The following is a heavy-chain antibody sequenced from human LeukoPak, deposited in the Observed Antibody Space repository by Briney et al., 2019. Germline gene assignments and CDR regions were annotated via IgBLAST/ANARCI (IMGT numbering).Heavy chain of an antibody. V-gene: IGHV4-4*07. D-gene: IGHD3-22*01. CDR3: ARDSGYPPFDY. CDR2: VYTSGST. CDR1: GGSISSYY. J-gene: IGHJ4*02. Sequence: SETLSLTCTVSGGSISSYYWRWIRQPAAQGLEWIGRVYTSGSTNYNPSLKRGVIMSVDTSKNQFFLKLSSVTAADTAVYYCARDSGYPPFDYWGQGTLVTVSS.